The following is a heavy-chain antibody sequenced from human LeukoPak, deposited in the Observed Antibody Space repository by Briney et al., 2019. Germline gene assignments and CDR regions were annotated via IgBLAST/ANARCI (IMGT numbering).Heavy chain of an antibody. Sequence: PGGSLRLSCAASGFTFSSYSMNWVRQAPGKGLEWVSVIYSGGSTYYADSVKGRFTISRDNSKNTLYLQMNSLRAEDTAVYYCATGEARPGDYWGQGTLVTVSS. CDR2: IYSGGST. V-gene: IGHV3-53*01. D-gene: IGHD6-6*01. CDR1: GFTFSSYS. J-gene: IGHJ4*02. CDR3: ATGEARPGDY.